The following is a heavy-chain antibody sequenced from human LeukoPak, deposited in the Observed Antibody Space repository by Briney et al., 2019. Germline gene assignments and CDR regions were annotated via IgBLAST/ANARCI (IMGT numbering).Heavy chain of an antibody. D-gene: IGHD3/OR15-3a*01. CDR2: IWYDGSNK. Sequence: GGSLRLSCVASGFTFKSYGMHWVRQASGKGLEWAAIIWYDGSNKYYADFVKGRFTTSRDNSKNTLYLQMNSLRADGTAVYYCARHKDWTFDYWGQGTLVTVSS. V-gene: IGHV3-33*01. CDR3: ARHKDWTFDY. J-gene: IGHJ4*02. CDR1: GFTFKSYG.